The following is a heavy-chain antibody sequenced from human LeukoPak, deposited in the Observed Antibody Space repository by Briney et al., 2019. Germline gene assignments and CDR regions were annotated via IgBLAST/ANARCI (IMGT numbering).Heavy chain of an antibody. CDR1: GGSFSGYY. D-gene: IGHD6-13*01. Sequence: SETLSLTCAVYGGSFSGYYWSWIRQPPGKGLEWIGVINHSGSTNYNPSLKSRVTISVDTSKNQFSLKLSSVTAADTAVYYCARSGSSSWHHDAFDIWGQGTMVTVSS. V-gene: IGHV4-34*01. CDR3: ARSGSSSWHHDAFDI. CDR2: INHSGST. J-gene: IGHJ3*02.